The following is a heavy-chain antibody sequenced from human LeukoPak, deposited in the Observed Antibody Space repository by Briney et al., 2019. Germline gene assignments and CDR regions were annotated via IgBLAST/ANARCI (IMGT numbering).Heavy chain of an antibody. CDR1: GGSISSYY. J-gene: IGHJ4*02. Sequence: SETLSLTCTVPGGSISSYYWSWIRQPPGKGLECIGYIYYSGSTNYNPSLKSRVTISVDTSKNQFSLKLNSVTAADTAVYYCARGLQVGNTGYYFDYWGQGTLVTVSS. V-gene: IGHV4-59*01. D-gene: IGHD1-26*01. CDR2: IYYSGST. CDR3: ARGLQVGNTGYYFDY.